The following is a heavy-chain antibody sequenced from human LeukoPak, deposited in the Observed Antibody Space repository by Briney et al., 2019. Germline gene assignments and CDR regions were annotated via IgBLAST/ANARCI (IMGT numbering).Heavy chain of an antibody. D-gene: IGHD1-26*01. V-gene: IGHV4-4*02. CDR1: GVSITDNW. Sequence: KSSETLSLTCAVSGVSITDNWWSWVRQPPGKGLEWIGEILHTGPTNFNPSLKSRVTISMDKSKNQLSLRLNSVTAADTAIYYCVRGGTYYLPYWGQGILVTVSS. J-gene: IGHJ4*02. CDR2: ILHTGPT. CDR3: VRGGTYYLPY.